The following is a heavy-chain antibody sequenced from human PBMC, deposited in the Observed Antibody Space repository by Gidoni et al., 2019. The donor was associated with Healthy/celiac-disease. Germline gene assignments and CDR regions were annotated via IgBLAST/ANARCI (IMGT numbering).Heavy chain of an antibody. V-gene: IGHV3-21*01. Sequence: EVQLVESGGGLVKPGGSLRLSCAASGFTFSSYSMNWVRQAPGKGLEWVSSISSSSSYIYYADSVKGRFTIFRDNAKNSLYLQMNSLRAEDTAVYYCARVGTKITGTTEWWGQGTLVTVSS. J-gene: IGHJ4*02. CDR1: GFTFSSYS. D-gene: IGHD1-7*01. CDR3: ARVGTKITGTTEW. CDR2: ISSSSSYI.